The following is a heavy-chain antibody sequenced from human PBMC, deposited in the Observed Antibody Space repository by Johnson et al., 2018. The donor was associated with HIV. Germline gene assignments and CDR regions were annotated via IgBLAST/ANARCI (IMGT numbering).Heavy chain of an antibody. CDR3: AKDLEHILTYAFDI. D-gene: IGHD2-21*01. CDR1: GFTFSSYG. CDR2: ISGTGRTT. Sequence: QVQLVESGGGVVQPGGSLRLSCAASGFTFSSYGMHWVRQAPGKGLVWVSAISGTGRTTHYADSVKGRFTISRDNSKNTLYLQMNSLRAEDTAVYYCAKDLEHILTYAFDIWGQGTMVTVSS. J-gene: IGHJ3*02. V-gene: IGHV3-NL1*01.